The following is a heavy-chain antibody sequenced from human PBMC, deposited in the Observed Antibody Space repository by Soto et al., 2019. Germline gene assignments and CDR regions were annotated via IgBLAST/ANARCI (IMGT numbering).Heavy chain of an antibody. CDR1: GGTFSSYA. J-gene: IGHJ4*02. Sequence: QVQLVQSGAEVKKPGSSVKVSCKASGGTFSSYAISWVRQAPGQGLEWMGGIIPIFGTANYAQKFQGRVTITADESTSTAYMELSSLRSEDTAVYYCAREGAKGYCSNTSCSRYFDYWGQGTLVTVSS. V-gene: IGHV1-69*01. CDR2: IIPIFGTA. CDR3: AREGAKGYCSNTSCSRYFDY. D-gene: IGHD2-2*01.